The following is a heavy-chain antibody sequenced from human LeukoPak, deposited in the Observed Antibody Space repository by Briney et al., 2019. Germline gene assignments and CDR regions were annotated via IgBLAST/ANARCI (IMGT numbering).Heavy chain of an antibody. CDR1: GFTFSSYW. V-gene: IGHV3-7*01. J-gene: IGHJ4*02. D-gene: IGHD3-3*01. CDR3: ARDDVPGYYDFWSGYPFDY. Sequence: GGSLRLSCAASGFTFSSYWMSWVRQAPGKGLEWVANIKQDGSEKYYVDSVKGRFTISRDNAKNSLYLQMNGLRAEDTAVYYCARDDVPGYYDFWSGYPFDYWGQGTLVTVSS. CDR2: IKQDGSEK.